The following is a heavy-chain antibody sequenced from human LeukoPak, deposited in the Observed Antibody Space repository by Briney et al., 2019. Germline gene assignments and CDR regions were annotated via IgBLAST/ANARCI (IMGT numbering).Heavy chain of an antibody. J-gene: IGHJ1*01. CDR2: IDYSGGST. V-gene: IGHV3-23*01. Sequence: PGGSLRLSCTVSGFTLSSYEMSWIRQAPGKGLEWVSSIDYSGGSTYYADSVKGRFTISRDNSKDTLYLQMNSLRAEDTAVYYCARVQYYYDSSGYYWGYFQHWGQGTLVTVSS. CDR3: ARVQYYYDSSGYYWGYFQH. CDR1: GFTLSSYE. D-gene: IGHD3-22*01.